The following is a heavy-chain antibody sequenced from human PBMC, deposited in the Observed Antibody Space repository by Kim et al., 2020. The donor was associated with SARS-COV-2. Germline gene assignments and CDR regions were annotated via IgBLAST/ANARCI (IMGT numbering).Heavy chain of an antibody. V-gene: IGHV3-74*01. CDR3: ARVVGTGLRDYLDV. J-gene: IGHJ6*03. Sequence: YADSVKSRFTISGDNANNTLYLQMSSLGAEDTAVYYCARVVGTGLRDYLDVWGKGTTVTVSS. D-gene: IGHD1-26*01.